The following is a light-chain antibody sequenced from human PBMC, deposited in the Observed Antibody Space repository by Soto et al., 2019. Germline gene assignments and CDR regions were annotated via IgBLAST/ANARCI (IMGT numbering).Light chain of an antibody. CDR3: CSYAGSSWI. J-gene: IGLJ2*01. V-gene: IGLV2-11*01. CDR1: NSDVGHYNY. CDR2: DVD. Sequence: QSALTQPRSVSGSPGQSVTISCTGTNSDVGHYNYVSWYQQHPGKAPKLIIFDVDKRPSGVPDRFSGSESGNTASLTISGLQAEDEADYYCCSYAGSSWIFGGGTKVTVL.